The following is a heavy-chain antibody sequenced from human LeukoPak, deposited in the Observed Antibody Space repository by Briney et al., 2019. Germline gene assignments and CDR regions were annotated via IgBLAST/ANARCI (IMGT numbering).Heavy chain of an antibody. J-gene: IGHJ5*02. CDR3: ARTTMMGGWFDP. Sequence: SETLPLTCTVSGGSISSSSYYWGWIRQPPGKGLKWIGSIYYSGSTYYNPSLKSRVTISVDTSKNQFSLKLSSVTAADTAVYYCARTTMMGGWFDPWGQGTPVTVSS. D-gene: IGHD1-1*01. CDR1: GGSISSSSYY. CDR2: IYYSGST. V-gene: IGHV4-39*07.